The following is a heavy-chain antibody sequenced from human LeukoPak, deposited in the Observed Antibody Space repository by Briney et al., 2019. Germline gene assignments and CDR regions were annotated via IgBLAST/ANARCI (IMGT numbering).Heavy chain of an antibody. CDR3: AKDAHSGSYFDY. CDR2: ISGTGGTT. CDR1: GFTFSSNA. Sequence: GGSLRLSCAASGFTFSSNAMCWVRQAPGEGLEWVSLISGTGGTTYYADSVKGRLTISRDNSKNTLYLQMNSLRVEDTAVYYCAKDAHSGSYFDYWGQGILVTVSS. D-gene: IGHD1-26*01. J-gene: IGHJ4*01. V-gene: IGHV3-23*01.